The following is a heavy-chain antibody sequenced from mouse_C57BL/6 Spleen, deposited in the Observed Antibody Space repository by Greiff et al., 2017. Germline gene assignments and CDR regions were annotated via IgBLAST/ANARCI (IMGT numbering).Heavy chain of an antibody. Sequence: EVKLVESEGGLVQPGSSMKLSCTASGFTFSDYYMAWVRQVPEKGLEWVANINYDGSSTYYLDSLKSRFIIPRDNAKNILYLQMSSLKSEDTATYYCARAKGVYWYFDVWGTGTTVTVSS. V-gene: IGHV5-16*01. CDR3: ARAKGVYWYFDV. CDR1: GFTFSDYY. J-gene: IGHJ1*03. CDR2: INYDGSST.